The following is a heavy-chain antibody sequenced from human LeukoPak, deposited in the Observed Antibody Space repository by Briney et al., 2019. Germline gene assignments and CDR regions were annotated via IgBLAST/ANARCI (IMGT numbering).Heavy chain of an antibody. CDR3: ARNDYGDPFDY. CDR1: GGSISSYY. Sequence: SETLSLTCTVSGGSISSYYWSWIRQPPGKGLEWIGYIYYSGNTNYNPSLKSRVTISVDTSKNQFSLKLSSVTAADTAVYYCARNDYGDPFDYWGQGTLVTVSP. D-gene: IGHD4-17*01. V-gene: IGHV4-59*01. J-gene: IGHJ4*02. CDR2: IYYSGNT.